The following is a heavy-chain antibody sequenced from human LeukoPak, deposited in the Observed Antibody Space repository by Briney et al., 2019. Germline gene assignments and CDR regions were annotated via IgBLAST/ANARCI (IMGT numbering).Heavy chain of an antibody. Sequence: GASVKVSCKASGGTFSSYAISWVRQAPGQGLEWMGVIIPIFGKANYAQKFQGRVTITADESTSTAYMELSSLRSEDTAVYYCARAKSPDDSSGYWDYYYYGMDVWGQGTTVTVSS. J-gene: IGHJ6*02. D-gene: IGHD3-22*01. CDR1: GGTFSSYA. V-gene: IGHV1-69*01. CDR2: IIPIFGKA. CDR3: ARAKSPDDSSGYWDYYYYGMDV.